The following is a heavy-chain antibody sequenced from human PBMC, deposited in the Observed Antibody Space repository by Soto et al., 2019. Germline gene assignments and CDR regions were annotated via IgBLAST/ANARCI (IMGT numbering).Heavy chain of an antibody. CDR3: ARGKGMEENYYFYGLDI. CDR2: INGGTGQT. CDR1: GYTFTTHA. J-gene: IGHJ6*02. D-gene: IGHD1-1*01. Sequence: GASVKVSCKASGYTFTTHAMHWVRQAPGQSLEWMGWINGGTGQTKHSQRFQGRVNITRNTSTSTASMEVSSLRSEDTAVYYCARGKGMEENYYFYGLDIWGQGTTVTVSS. V-gene: IGHV1-3*01.